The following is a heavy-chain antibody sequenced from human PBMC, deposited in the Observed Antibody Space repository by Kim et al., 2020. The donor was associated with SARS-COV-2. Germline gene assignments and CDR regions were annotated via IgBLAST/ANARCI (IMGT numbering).Heavy chain of an antibody. D-gene: IGHD6-19*01. CDR3: ARGSHYQQWLTN. Sequence: GGSLRLSCAASGFTVSSNYMSWVRQAPGKGLEWVSVIYSGGSTYYADSVKGRFTISRDNSKNTLYLQMNSLRAEDTAVYYCARGSHYQQWLTNWGQGTLVTVSS. V-gene: IGHV3-66*01. CDR1: GFTVSSNY. CDR2: IYSGGST. J-gene: IGHJ4*02.